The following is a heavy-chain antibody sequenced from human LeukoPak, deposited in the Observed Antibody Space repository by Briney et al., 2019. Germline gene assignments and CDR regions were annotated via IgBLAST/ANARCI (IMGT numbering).Heavy chain of an antibody. Sequence: GGSLRLSCAASGFTFSSYSMNWVRQAPGKGLVWVSRINSDGSSTSYADSVKGRFTISRDNAKNTLYLQMNSLRAEDTAVYYCARDRLGSYYYYYYYGMDVWGQGTTVTVSS. D-gene: IGHD3-10*01. J-gene: IGHJ6*02. CDR3: ARDRLGSYYYYYYYGMDV. CDR2: INSDGSST. CDR1: GFTFSSYS. V-gene: IGHV3-74*01.